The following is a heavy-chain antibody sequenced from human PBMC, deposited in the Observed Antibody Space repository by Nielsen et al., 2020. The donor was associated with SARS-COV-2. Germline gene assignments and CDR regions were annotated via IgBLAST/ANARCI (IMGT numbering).Heavy chain of an antibody. CDR3: AKIGEYDSSPY. J-gene: IGHJ4*02. Sequence: GGSLRLSCAASGFSFDDYGMSWVRQAPGKGLEWVSGINWNGGATGYADSVKGRFTISRDNGRNSLYLQMNSLRTEDTALYYCAKIGEYDSSPYWGQGTLVTVSS. V-gene: IGHV3-20*04. D-gene: IGHD3-22*01. CDR2: INWNGGAT. CDR1: GFSFDDYG.